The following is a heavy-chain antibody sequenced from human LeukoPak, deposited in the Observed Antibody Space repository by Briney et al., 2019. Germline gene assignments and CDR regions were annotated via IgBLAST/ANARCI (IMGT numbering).Heavy chain of an antibody. D-gene: IGHD3-10*01. CDR3: AREGVQNWFDP. CDR2: IYYSGST. J-gene: IGHJ5*02. Sequence: PSETLSLTCTVSGGSISSYYWSWIRQPPGKGLEWIGYIYYSGSTNYNPSLKSRVTISVDRSKNQFSLKLSSVTAADTAVYYCAREGVQNWFDPWGQGTLVAVSS. V-gene: IGHV4-59*12. CDR1: GGSISSYY.